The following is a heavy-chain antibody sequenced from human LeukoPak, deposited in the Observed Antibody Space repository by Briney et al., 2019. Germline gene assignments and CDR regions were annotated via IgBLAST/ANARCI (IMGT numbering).Heavy chain of an antibody. CDR2: IYHSGST. Sequence: SETLSLTCAVSGGSISSSNWWSWVRQPPGKGLEWIGEIYHSGSTNYNPSLKSRVTISVDKSKSQFSLKLSSVTAADTAVYYCARDVYGGNSPLDYWGQGTLVTVSA. D-gene: IGHD4-23*01. V-gene: IGHV4-4*02. CDR3: ARDVYGGNSPLDY. J-gene: IGHJ4*02. CDR1: GGSISSSNW.